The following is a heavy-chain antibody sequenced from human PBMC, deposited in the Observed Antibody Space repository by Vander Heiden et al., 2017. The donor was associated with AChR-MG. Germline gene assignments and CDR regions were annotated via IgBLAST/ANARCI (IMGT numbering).Heavy chain of an antibody. Sequence: QVQLQQWGAGLLKPSETLSLTCAVYGGSFSGYYWSWIRQPPGKGLEWIGEINHSGSTNYNPSLKSRVTISVDTSKNQFSLKLSSVTAADTAVYYCARVRRVVGATGAFDIWGQGTMVTVSS. CDR1: GGSFSGYY. V-gene: IGHV4-34*01. J-gene: IGHJ3*02. D-gene: IGHD1-26*01. CDR2: INHSGST. CDR3: ARVRRVVGATGAFDI.